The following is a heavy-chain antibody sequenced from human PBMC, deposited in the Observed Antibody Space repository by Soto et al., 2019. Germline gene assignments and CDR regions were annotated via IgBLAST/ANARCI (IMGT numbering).Heavy chain of an antibody. D-gene: IGHD3-16*02. J-gene: IGHJ6*02. V-gene: IGHV3-30*18. CDR1: GFIFSAYG. CDR3: AKDISYPTYGLEV. CDR2: ISYDGSNK. Sequence: PGGSLRLSCAASGFIFSAYGMHWVRQAPGKGLEWVAFISYDGSNKYYVDSVKGRFTISRDNSQEMLYLQMNSLRAEDNAVYFCAKDISYPTYGLEVWGQGTTVTVSS.